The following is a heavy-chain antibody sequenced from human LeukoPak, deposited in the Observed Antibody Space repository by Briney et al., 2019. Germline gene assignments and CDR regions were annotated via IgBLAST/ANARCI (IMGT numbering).Heavy chain of an antibody. J-gene: IGHJ4*02. CDR1: GFTFSTSS. CDR3: ARTRLPYSSSSVAYYFDY. CDR2: ISSSSSYI. V-gene: IGHV3-21*01. Sequence: PGGSLRLSCAASGFTFSTSSMNWVRQAPGKGLEWVSSISSSSSYIYYADLVKGRFTISRDNAKNSLYLQMNSLRAEDTAVYYCARTRLPYSSSSVAYYFDYWGQGTLVTVSS. D-gene: IGHD6-6*01.